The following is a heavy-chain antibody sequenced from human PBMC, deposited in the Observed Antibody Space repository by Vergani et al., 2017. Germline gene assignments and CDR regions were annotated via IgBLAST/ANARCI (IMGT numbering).Heavy chain of an antibody. CDR1: GYTFSNYY. CDR3: DGGDYGILTGYRS. CDR2: INPSGGHK. J-gene: IGHJ4*02. D-gene: IGHD3-9*01. V-gene: IGHV1-46*01. Sequence: QVQVVQSGAEVKKSGASAKVSCKTSGYTFSNYYMHWVRRAPGQGLEWMGIINPSGGHKNYAQKFQGRVTMTRDTSTSTVYMVLSSLRSEDTAIYYCDGGDYGILTGYRSGGQGTLVTVSA.